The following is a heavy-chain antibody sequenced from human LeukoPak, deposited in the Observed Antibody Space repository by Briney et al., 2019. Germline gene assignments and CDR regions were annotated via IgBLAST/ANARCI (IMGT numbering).Heavy chain of an antibody. CDR1: GLNFPSAW. CDR2: IKSKTDGGTT. D-gene: IGHD3-10*01. J-gene: IGHJ3*02. V-gene: IGHV3-15*01. Sequence: GGSLRLSCAVSGLNFPSAWMNWVRQAPGKGLEWVGRIKSKTDGGTTDYAAPVKGRFTISRDDSKNTLYLQMNSLKTEDTAVYYCTTDWITMVRGVINAFDIWGQGTMVTVSS. CDR3: TTDWITMVRGVINAFDI.